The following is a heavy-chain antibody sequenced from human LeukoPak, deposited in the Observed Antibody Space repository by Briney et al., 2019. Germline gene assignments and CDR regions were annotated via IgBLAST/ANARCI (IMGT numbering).Heavy chain of an antibody. CDR2: ISGSGTTT. V-gene: IGHV3-23*01. Sequence: PGGSLRLSCAASGFIFSSYAMTRVRQAPGRGLEWLSTISGSGTTTYYVDSVKGRFTVSRDNSKNTLYLQMSSLRAGDTAVYYCAKAGHYGSGSYYSDYWGRGTLVTVSP. D-gene: IGHD3-10*01. CDR3: AKAGHYGSGSYYSDY. CDR1: GFIFSSYA. J-gene: IGHJ4*02.